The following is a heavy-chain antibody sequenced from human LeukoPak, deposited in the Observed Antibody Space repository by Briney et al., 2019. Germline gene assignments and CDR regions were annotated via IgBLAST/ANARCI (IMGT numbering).Heavy chain of an antibody. V-gene: IGHV4-61*02. CDR3: ARRGGDYDILTGYSYNWFDP. CDR1: GGSISSGSYY. D-gene: IGHD3-9*01. CDR2: IYTSGST. Sequence: SETLSLTCTVSGGSISSGSYYWSWIRQPAGKGLEWIGRIYTSGSTNYNPSLKSRVTISVDTSKNQFSLMLSSVTAADTAVYYCARRGGDYDILTGYSYNWFDPWGQGTLVTVSS. J-gene: IGHJ5*02.